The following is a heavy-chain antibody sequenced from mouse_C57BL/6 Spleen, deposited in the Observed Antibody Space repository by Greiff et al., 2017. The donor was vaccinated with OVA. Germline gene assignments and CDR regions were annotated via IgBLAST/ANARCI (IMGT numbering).Heavy chain of an antibody. CDR1: GYTFTDYY. V-gene: IGHV1-26*01. CDR2: INPNNGGT. Sequence: EVQLQQSGPELVKPGASVKISCKASGYTFTDYYMNWVKQSHGKSLEWIGDINPNNGGTSYNQKFKGKATLTVDKSSSTAYMELRSLTSEDSAVDYCARGGLYSSLFAYWGQGTLVTVSA. D-gene: IGHD3-1*01. J-gene: IGHJ3*01. CDR3: ARGGLYSSLFAY.